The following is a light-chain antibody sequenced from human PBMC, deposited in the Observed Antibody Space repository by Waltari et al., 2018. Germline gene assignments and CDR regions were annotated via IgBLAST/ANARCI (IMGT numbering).Light chain of an antibody. J-gene: IGLJ3*02. CDR1: SGSVSTSFY. Sequence: QTVVTQEPSASVSPGGTLTLTCALSSGSVSTSFYPSWYQQTPGQAPRTLIYSTNTRLFGVPNRFSGSILGNKAALTIAGAQADDEADYYCVLYMDSGVWVFGGGTKLTVL. CDR3: VLYMDSGVWV. CDR2: STN. V-gene: IGLV8-61*01.